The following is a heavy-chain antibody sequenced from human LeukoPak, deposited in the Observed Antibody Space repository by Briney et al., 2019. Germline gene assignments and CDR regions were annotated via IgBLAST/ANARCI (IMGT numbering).Heavy chain of an antibody. CDR3: ARGGETYYGVDV. V-gene: IGHV3-48*03. CDR2: ITRSGTSK. CDR1: GFTFSSYE. J-gene: IGHJ6*01. Sequence: PGGSLRLSCAASGFTFSSYEINWVRQAPGKGLEWVSYITRSGTSKYYADSVKGRFTISRDNDKKSLYLQMDSLRAEDTAVYYCARGGETYYGVDVWGQGTTVTVSS. D-gene: IGHD3-16*01.